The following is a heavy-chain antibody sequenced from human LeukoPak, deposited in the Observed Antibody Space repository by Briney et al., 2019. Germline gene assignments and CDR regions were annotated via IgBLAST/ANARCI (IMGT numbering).Heavy chain of an antibody. V-gene: IGHV4-34*01. CDR1: GGSFSSYY. CDR2: IYYSGST. CDR3: ARLTMVRGVLGY. D-gene: IGHD3-10*01. Sequence: SETLSLTCAVYGGSFSSYYWGWIRQPPGKGLEWIGSIYYSGSTYYNPSLKSRVTISVDTSKNQFSLKLSSVTATDTAVYYCARLTMVRGVLGYWGQGTLVTVSS. J-gene: IGHJ4*02.